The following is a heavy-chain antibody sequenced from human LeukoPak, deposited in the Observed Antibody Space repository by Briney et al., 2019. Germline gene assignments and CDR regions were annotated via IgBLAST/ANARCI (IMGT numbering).Heavy chain of an antibody. CDR3: ARGPPRYCSGGSCYPDAFDI. J-gene: IGHJ3*02. Sequence: GESLKISCKGSGYSFTSYWIGWVRQMPGKGLEWMGIIYPGDSDTRYSPSFQGQVTISADKSISTAYLQWSSPKASDTAMYYCARGPPRYCSGGSCYPDAFDIWGQGTMVTVSS. D-gene: IGHD2-15*01. CDR1: GYSFTSYW. V-gene: IGHV5-51*01. CDR2: IYPGDSDT.